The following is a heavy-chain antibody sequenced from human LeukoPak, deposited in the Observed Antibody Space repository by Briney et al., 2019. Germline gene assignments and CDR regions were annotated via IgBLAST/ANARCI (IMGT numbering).Heavy chain of an antibody. V-gene: IGHV3-20*01. CDR3: ARGAYCGGDCLYYFDY. Sequence: GGSLRLSCAASGFTFDDYGMSWVRQAPGKGLEWVPGINWNGGSTGYADSVKGRFTISRDNAKNSLYLQMNSLSAEDTALYHCARGAYCGGDCLYYFDYWGQGTLVTVSS. D-gene: IGHD2-21*02. CDR1: GFTFDDYG. CDR2: INWNGGST. J-gene: IGHJ4*02.